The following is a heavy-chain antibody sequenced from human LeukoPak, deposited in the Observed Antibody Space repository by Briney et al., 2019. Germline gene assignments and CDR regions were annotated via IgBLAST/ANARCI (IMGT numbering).Heavy chain of an antibody. V-gene: IGHV1-24*01. CDR2: FDPEDGET. D-gene: IGHD2-15*01. J-gene: IGHJ1*01. Sequence: ASVKVSCKVSGYTLTELSMHWVRQAPGKGLEWMGGFDPEDGETIYAQKFQGRVTMTEDTSTDTAYMELSSLRSEDTAVYYCATHPGYCSGGSCYSHGYFQHWGQGTLVTVSS. CDR1: GYTLTELS. CDR3: ATHPGYCSGGSCYSHGYFQH.